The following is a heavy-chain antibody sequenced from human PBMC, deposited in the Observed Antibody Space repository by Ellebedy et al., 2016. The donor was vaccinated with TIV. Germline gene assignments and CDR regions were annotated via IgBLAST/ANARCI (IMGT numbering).Heavy chain of an antibody. Sequence: GESLKISCAASGFTFSSYAMHWVRQAPGKGLEWVAVISYDGSNKYYADSVKGRFTISRDNSKNTLYLQMNSLRAEDTAVYYCARVRVSGWYPRYYYYGMDVWGQGTTVTVSS. CDR2: ISYDGSNK. D-gene: IGHD6-19*01. V-gene: IGHV3-30-3*01. CDR3: ARVRVSGWYPRYYYYGMDV. J-gene: IGHJ6*02. CDR1: GFTFSSYA.